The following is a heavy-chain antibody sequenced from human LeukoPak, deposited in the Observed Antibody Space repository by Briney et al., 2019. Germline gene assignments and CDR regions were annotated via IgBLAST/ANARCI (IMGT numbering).Heavy chain of an antibody. CDR3: AKVRGYSYGYGAFDI. CDR2: ISWNSGSI. CDR1: GFTFDDYA. D-gene: IGHD5-18*01. V-gene: IGHV3-9*03. J-gene: IGHJ3*02. Sequence: PGGSLRLSCAASGFTFDDYAMHWVRQAPGKGLEWVSGISWNSGSIGYADSVKGRFTISRDNAKNSLYLQMNSLRAEDMALYYCAKVRGYSYGYGAFDIWGQGTMVTVSS.